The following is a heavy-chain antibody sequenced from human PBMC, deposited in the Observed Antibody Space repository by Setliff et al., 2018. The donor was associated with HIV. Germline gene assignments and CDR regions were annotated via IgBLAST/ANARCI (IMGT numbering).Heavy chain of an antibody. J-gene: IGHJ6*02. CDR3: ARPVSKYFYGMDV. CDR2: LYHSGSP. CDR1: GDSISSHS. V-gene: IGHV4-59*11. Sequence: LSLTCTVSGDSISSHSWSWIRQPPGKGLEWIGTLYHSGSPIYNSSLKSRVTISGDPSNNQLSLSLSSVTAADTAVYYCARPVSKYFYGMDVWGLGTTVTVSS.